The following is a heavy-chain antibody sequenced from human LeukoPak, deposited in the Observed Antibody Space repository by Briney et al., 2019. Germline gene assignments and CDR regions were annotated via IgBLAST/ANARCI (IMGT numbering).Heavy chain of an antibody. CDR3: TRSGTYVFDC. V-gene: IGHV3-74*01. CDR1: GFSFSSDW. Sequence: GSLRLSCAASGFSFSSDWMHWVRQTPGEGLVWVSRIKYDGTITAYADSVKGRFTISRDNAKYTLYLQMNSLRAEDTAVYYCTRSGTYVFDCWGQGTLVTVSS. D-gene: IGHD1-26*01. CDR2: IKYDGTIT. J-gene: IGHJ4*02.